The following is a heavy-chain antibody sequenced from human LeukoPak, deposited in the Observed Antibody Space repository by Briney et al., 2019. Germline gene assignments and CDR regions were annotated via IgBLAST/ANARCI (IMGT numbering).Heavy chain of an antibody. V-gene: IGHV1-2*02. J-gene: IGHJ4*02. Sequence: ASVKVSCKASGYTFTGYYMHWVRQAPGQGLEWMGWINPNSGGTNYAQKFQGRVTMTRDTSISTAYMELSRLRSDDTAVYYCARGPRITMMVVVTPFDYWGQGTLVTVSS. D-gene: IGHD3-22*01. CDR3: ARGPRITMMVVVTPFDY. CDR1: GYTFTGYY. CDR2: INPNSGGT.